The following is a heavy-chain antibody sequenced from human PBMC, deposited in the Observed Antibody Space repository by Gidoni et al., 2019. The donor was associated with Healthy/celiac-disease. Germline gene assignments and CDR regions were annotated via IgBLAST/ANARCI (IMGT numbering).Heavy chain of an antibody. Sequence: EVQLVESGGGLVKPGGSLRLSCAASGFTFSSYRIHWVRQAPGKGLEWVSSISSSSSYIYYADSVKGRFTISRDNAKNSLYLQMNSLRAEDTAVYYCARDLGNIVVVPAGYYYYGMDVWGQGTTVTVSS. CDR2: ISSSSSYI. CDR3: ARDLGNIVVVPAGYYYYGMDV. D-gene: IGHD2-2*01. J-gene: IGHJ6*02. V-gene: IGHV3-21*01. CDR1: GFTFSSYR.